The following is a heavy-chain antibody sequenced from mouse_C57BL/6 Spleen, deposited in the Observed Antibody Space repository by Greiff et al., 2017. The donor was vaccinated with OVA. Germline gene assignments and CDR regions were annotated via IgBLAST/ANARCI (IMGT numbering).Heavy chain of an antibody. D-gene: IGHD1-1*01. CDR3: ARNYGSSYLDY. CDR1: GFNIKDYY. Sequence: VQLQQSGAELVKPGASVKLSCTASGFNIKDYYMHWVQQRPEQGLEWIGRIDPEDGETKYAPKFQGKATITADPTSNTAYLQLSSLTSEDTAVYYCARNYGSSYLDYWGQGTTLTVSS. CDR2: IDPEDGET. V-gene: IGHV14-2*01. J-gene: IGHJ2*01.